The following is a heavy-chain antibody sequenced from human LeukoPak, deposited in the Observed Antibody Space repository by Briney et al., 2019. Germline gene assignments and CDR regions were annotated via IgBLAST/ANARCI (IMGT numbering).Heavy chain of an antibody. CDR3: ARGVDSSSYFFDF. Sequence: SETLSLTCTVSGGSVSSGSYYWSWIRQPPGRGLEWIGYIYYSGNTNYNPSRKIRVTISVNTSKNQFSLRLTSVTAADTAVYYCARGVDSSSYFFDFWGRGTLVTVSS. J-gene: IGHJ4*02. CDR1: GGSVSSGSYY. D-gene: IGHD6-13*01. CDR2: IYYSGNT. V-gene: IGHV4-61*01.